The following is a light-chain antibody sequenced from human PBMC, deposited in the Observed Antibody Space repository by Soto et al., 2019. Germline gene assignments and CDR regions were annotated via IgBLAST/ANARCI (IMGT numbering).Light chain of an antibody. V-gene: IGKV3-11*01. Sequence: EIVLTQSPGTLSLSPGERATFSCRASQSVSSNYLAWYQQKPGQAPRLLIYDASNRATGIPARFSGSGSGTDFTLTISSLEPEDFAVYYCQQRSNWPRTFGPGTKVDIK. CDR1: QSVSSNY. J-gene: IGKJ3*01. CDR3: QQRSNWPRT. CDR2: DAS.